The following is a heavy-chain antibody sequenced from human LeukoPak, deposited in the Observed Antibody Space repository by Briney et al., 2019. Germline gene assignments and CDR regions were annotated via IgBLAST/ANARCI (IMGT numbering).Heavy chain of an antibody. Sequence: ASVKVSCKASGYTFTSYDINWVRQATGQGLEWMGWMNPNSGNTGYAQKFQGRVTITRNTSISTAYMELSSLRSEDTAVYYCARFMITFGGLIVYDAFDLWAQGTMVTVSS. V-gene: IGHV1-8*03. CDR3: ARFMITFGGLIVYDAFDL. CDR1: GYTFTSYD. D-gene: IGHD3-16*02. J-gene: IGHJ3*01. CDR2: MNPNSGNT.